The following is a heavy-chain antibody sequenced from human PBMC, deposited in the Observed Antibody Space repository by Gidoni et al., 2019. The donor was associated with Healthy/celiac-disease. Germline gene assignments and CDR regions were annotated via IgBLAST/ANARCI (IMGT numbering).Heavy chain of an antibody. CDR2: IIPIFGTA. D-gene: IGHD2-2*01. Sequence: QVQLVQSGAEVKKPGSSVKVSCKASGGTFSSYAISWVRQAPGQGLEWMGGIIPIFGTANYAQKFQGRVTITADESTSTAYMELSSLRSEDTAVYYCARGGGYCSSTSCYLGLNWFDPWGQGTLVTVSS. J-gene: IGHJ5*02. CDR3: ARGGGYCSSTSCYLGLNWFDP. CDR1: GGTFSSYA. V-gene: IGHV1-69*01.